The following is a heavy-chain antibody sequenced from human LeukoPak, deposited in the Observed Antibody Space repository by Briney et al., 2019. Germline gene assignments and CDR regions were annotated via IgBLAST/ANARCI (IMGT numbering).Heavy chain of an antibody. CDR3: TTRLRNHFDY. CDR2: ISDGSRDT. V-gene: IGHV3-23*01. D-gene: IGHD5-12*01. Sequence: HPGGSLRLSCATSGFTFSSFTMNWVRQAPGKGLEWVSTISDGSRDTHYAGSVKGRFTISRDDSQNIVYLQMDSLRAEDTALYYCTTRLRNHFDYWGQGTQVTVSS. J-gene: IGHJ4*02. CDR1: GFTFSSFT.